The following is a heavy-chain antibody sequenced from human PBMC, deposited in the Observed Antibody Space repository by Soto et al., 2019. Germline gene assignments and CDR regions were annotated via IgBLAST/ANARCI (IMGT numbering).Heavy chain of an antibody. J-gene: IGHJ5*02. CDR3: VRGGSDNSGWYIWFDP. CDR1: GGTFSTHV. D-gene: IGHD6-19*01. CDR2: IVPKFGTT. Sequence: QVQLVQSGAGVKKPGSSVKVSCKTSGGTFSTHVIGWVRQAPGQGLEWMGGIVPKFGTTNYAHKFKGRVKITADESTSTAYMEVSSLTSEDTAVYYCVRGGSDNSGWYIWFDPWGQGTLVTVSS. V-gene: IGHV1-69*01.